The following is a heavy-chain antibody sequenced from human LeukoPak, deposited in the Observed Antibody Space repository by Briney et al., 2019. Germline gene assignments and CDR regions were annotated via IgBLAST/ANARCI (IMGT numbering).Heavy chain of an antibody. J-gene: IGHJ4*02. CDR2: VNSDVSST. Sequence: GGSLRLSCAASGFTFSSYWMHWVRQAPGGGLVWVSRVNSDVSSTTYADSVKGRFTISRDNAKNTLYLQMNSLRAEDTAVYYCARAGAYHFDNWGQGTLVTVSS. V-gene: IGHV3-74*03. CDR1: GFTFSSYW. D-gene: IGHD3-16*01. CDR3: ARAGAYHFDN.